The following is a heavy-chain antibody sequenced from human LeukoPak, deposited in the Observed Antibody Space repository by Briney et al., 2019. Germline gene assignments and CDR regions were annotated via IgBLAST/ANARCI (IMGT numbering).Heavy chain of an antibody. J-gene: IGHJ4*02. D-gene: IGHD2-21*02. Sequence: GSLKLSCAVSGFTFTYYAMHWVRQAPGKGLEWVAVISHDGSNQHYADSVKGQVTISRDNSKSTLYLQMDSLGAGDTAVYYCARQGDTGSWYFDYWGQGTLVTVSS. CDR1: GFTFTYYA. CDR3: ARQGDTGSWYFDY. V-gene: IGHV3-30-3*01. CDR2: ISHDGSNQ.